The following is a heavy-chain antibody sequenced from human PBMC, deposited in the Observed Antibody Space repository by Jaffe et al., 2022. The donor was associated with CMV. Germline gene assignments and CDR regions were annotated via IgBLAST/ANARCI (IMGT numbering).Heavy chain of an antibody. CDR1: GYSFTSYW. J-gene: IGHJ6*03. D-gene: IGHD2-8*01. V-gene: IGHV5-51*01. CDR2: IYPGDSDT. CDR3: ARQDIVLIGDYYYYYMDV. Sequence: EVQLVQSGAEVKKPGESLKISCKGSGYSFTSYWIGWVRQMPGKGLEWMGIIYPGDSDTRYSPSFQGQVTISADKSISTAYLQWSSLKASDTAMYYCARQDIVLIGDYYYYYMDVWGKGTTVTVSS.